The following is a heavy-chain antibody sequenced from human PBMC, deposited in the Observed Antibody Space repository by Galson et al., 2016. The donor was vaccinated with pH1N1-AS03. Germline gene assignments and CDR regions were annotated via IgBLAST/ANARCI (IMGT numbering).Heavy chain of an antibody. J-gene: IGHJ4*02. CDR2: LNADNTDT. Sequence: SVKVSCKASGGIFSNSAINWVRQAPGQGLEWMGRLNADNTDTKYSQKFQDRVTITRDTFATTAYMELSSLRSEDTAVYYCARTNYYHSSGDYWGQGTLLTVSS. V-gene: IGHV1-3*01. D-gene: IGHD3-22*01. CDR1: GGIFSNSA. CDR3: ARTNYYHSSGDY.